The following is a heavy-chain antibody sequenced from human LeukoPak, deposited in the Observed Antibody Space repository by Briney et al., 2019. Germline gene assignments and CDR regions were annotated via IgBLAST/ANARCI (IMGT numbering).Heavy chain of an antibody. CDR2: IYTSGST. J-gene: IGHJ3*02. D-gene: IGHD2-15*01. Sequence: SETLSLTCTVSGGSISSYYWSWIRQPAGKGLEWIGRIYTSGSTNYNPSLKSGVTMSVDTSKNQFSLKLSSVTAADTAVYYCASSYSYPFDAFDIWGQGTMVTVSS. CDR1: GGSISSYY. CDR3: ASSYSYPFDAFDI. V-gene: IGHV4-4*07.